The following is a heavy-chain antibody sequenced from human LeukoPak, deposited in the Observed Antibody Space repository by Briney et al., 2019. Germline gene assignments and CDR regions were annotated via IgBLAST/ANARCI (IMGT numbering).Heavy chain of an antibody. V-gene: IGHV3-23*01. D-gene: IGHD2-21*02. CDR2: ISGSGGST. CDR3: AKSCGGTCYSDFDS. J-gene: IGHJ4*02. Sequence: PGGSLRLSCTVSGFTFSNYAMIWVRQAPGKGLEWVSAISGSGGSTYYADSVKGRFTISRDNSKNTLYLQMSSLRGDDTAVYYCAKSCGGTCYSDFDSWGQGTLVTVSS. CDR1: GFTFSNYA.